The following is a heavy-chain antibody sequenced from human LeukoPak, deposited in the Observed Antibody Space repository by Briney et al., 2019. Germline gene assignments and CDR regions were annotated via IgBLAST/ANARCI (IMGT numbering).Heavy chain of an antibody. CDR1: GYTFTSYG. CDR2: ISAYNGNT. Sequence: ASVKVSCKASGYTFTSYGISWVRQAPGQGLEWMGWISAYNGNTNYAQKLQGRVTMTTDTSTSTAYMELRSLRSDDTAVYYCAADYYDSSGYYFALGYWGQGTLVTVSS. J-gene: IGHJ4*02. D-gene: IGHD3-22*01. V-gene: IGHV1-18*01. CDR3: AADYYDSSGYYFALGY.